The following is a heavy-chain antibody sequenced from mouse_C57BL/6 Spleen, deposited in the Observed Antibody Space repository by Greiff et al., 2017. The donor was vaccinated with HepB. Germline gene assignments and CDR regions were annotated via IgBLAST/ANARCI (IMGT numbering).Heavy chain of an antibody. Sequence: DVKLVESGGGLVKPGGSLKLSCAASGFTFSSYAMSWVRQTPEKRLEWVATISDGGSYTYYPDNVKGRFTISRDNAKNNLYLQMSHLKSEDTAMYYCARDLYYDYDEAYWGQGTLVTVSA. CDR2: ISDGGSYT. CDR3: ARDLYYDYDEAY. J-gene: IGHJ3*01. V-gene: IGHV5-4*01. D-gene: IGHD2-4*01. CDR1: GFTFSSYA.